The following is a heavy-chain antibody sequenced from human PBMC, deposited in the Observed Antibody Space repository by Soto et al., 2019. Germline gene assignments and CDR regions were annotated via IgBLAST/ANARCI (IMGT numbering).Heavy chain of an antibody. Sequence: QLQLQESGPGLVKPSETLSLTCTVSGGSISSSSYYWGWIRQPPGKGLEWIGSIYYSGSTYYNPSLRRRVTISVDTSKTQFSLKLSSVTAADTAVYYCARRDYYDSSGYFFYWGQGTLVTVSS. D-gene: IGHD3-22*01. J-gene: IGHJ4*02. CDR2: IYYSGST. CDR1: GGSISSSSYY. CDR3: ARRDYYDSSGYFFY. V-gene: IGHV4-39*01.